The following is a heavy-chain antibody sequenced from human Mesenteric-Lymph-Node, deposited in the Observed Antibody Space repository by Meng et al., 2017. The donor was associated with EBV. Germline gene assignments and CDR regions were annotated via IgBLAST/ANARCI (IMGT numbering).Heavy chain of an antibody. Sequence: QVQLGQWGGAVKKPGPSVQVSCKAAGYAFNNVDIIWVRQATGQGLEWMGWMNPNNGNTGYAQTFQGRVTMTRNSAISPAYMELSSLTSEDTALYYCARDRGYSSSCDHWGQGTLVTVSS. CDR3: ARDRGYSSSCDH. D-gene: IGHD2-2*01. J-gene: IGHJ4*02. CDR1: GYAFNNVD. V-gene: IGHV1-8*01. CDR2: MNPNNGNT.